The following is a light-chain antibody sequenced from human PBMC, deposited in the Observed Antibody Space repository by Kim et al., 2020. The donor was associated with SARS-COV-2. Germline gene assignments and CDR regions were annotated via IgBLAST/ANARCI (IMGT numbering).Light chain of an antibody. V-gene: IGKV3-15*01. CDR2: GAS. CDR3: QQYNSWPPLT. CDR1: QSVDTF. J-gene: IGKJ4*01. Sequence: SPGESAPLSCRASQSVDTFLAWYQQKPGQAPRLLIYGASTRAIGIPDRFSGSGSGTEFTLTISSLQSEDFALYYCQQYNSWPPLTFGGGTKVDIK.